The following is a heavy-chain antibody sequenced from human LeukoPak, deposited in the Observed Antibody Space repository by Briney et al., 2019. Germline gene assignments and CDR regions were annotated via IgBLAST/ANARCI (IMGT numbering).Heavy chain of an antibody. CDR2: ISWNSGSI. CDR1: GLTFSTYT. D-gene: IGHD3-22*01. CDR3: AKVRDSSGYYAPHDAFDI. J-gene: IGHJ3*02. V-gene: IGHV3-9*01. Sequence: GGSLRLSCVASGLTFSTYTMNWVRQAPGKGLEWVSGISWNSGSIGYADSVKGRFTISRDNAKNSLYLQMNSLRAEDTALYYCAKVRDSSGYYAPHDAFDIWGQGTMVTVSS.